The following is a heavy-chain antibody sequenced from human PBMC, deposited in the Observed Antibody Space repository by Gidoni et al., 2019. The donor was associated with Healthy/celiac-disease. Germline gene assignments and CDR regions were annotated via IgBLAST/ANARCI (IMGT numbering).Heavy chain of an antibody. CDR1: GGSISSYY. CDR3: ARAPEPYTAMVIDY. Sequence: QVQLQESGPGLVKPSETLSLTCTVSGGSISSYYWSWIRQPPGKGLEWIGYIYYSGSTNYNPSLKSRVTISVDTSKNQFSLKLSSVTAADTAVYYCARAPEPYTAMVIDYWGQGTLVTVSS. V-gene: IGHV4-59*01. CDR2: IYYSGST. D-gene: IGHD5-18*01. J-gene: IGHJ4*02.